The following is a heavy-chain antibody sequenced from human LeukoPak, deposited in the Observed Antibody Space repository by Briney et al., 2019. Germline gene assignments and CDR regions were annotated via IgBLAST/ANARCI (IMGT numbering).Heavy chain of an antibody. CDR3: AREVDAAAAYNWFDP. CDR1: GDSISSSNCY. Sequence: PSETLSLTCTVSGDSISSSNCYWGWIRQPPGKGLEWIGSIYFSGGTYYNASLKSRVTISVDTSKNQFSLKLSSVTAADTAVYYCAREVDAAAAYNWFDPWGQGTLVTVSS. D-gene: IGHD2-2*01. J-gene: IGHJ5*02. CDR2: IYFSGGT. V-gene: IGHV4-39*07.